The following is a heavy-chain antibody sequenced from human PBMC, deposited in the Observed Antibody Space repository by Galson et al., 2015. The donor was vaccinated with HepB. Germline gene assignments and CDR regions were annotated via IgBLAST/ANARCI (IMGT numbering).Heavy chain of an antibody. Sequence: LRLSCAASGFTFSSYGMHWVRQAPGKGLEWVAVISYDGSNKYYADSVKGRFTISRDNSKNTLYLQMNSLRAEDTAVYYCAKEGGDITMIVVVNEYFQHWGQGTLVTVSS. D-gene: IGHD3-22*01. CDR3: AKEGGDITMIVVVNEYFQH. CDR2: ISYDGSNK. V-gene: IGHV3-30*18. J-gene: IGHJ1*01. CDR1: GFTFSSYG.